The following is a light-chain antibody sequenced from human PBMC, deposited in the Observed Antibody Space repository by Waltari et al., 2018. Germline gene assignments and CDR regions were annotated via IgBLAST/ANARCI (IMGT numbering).Light chain of an antibody. CDR1: RSNIGNNV. J-gene: IGLJ3*02. Sequence: QSVLTQPPSVSEAPRQRVTISCSGSRSNIGNNVVNWYQQLPGKAPKLLIYYADLLPSGVSDRFSGSGSGTDFTLTISSLQAEDVAVYYCQQYYVNPPTFGQGTK. CDR2: YAD. V-gene: IGLV1-36*01. CDR3: QQYYVNPPT.